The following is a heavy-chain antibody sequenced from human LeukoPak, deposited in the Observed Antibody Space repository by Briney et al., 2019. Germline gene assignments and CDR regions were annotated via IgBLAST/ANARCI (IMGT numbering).Heavy chain of an antibody. D-gene: IGHD2-15*01. CDR2: IIPIFGTA. CDR1: GGTFSSYA. Sequence: GASVKVSCKAFGGTFSSYAISWVRQAPGQGLEWMGGIIPIFGTANYAQKFQGRVTITADESTSTAYMELSSLRSEDTAVYYCARGHRYCSGGSCYATLGYYGMDVWGQGTTVTVSS. V-gene: IGHV1-69*13. CDR3: ARGHRYCSGGSCYATLGYYGMDV. J-gene: IGHJ6*02.